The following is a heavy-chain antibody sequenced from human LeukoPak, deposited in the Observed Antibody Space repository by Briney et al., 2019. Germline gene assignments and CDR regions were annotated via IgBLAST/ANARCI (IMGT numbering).Heavy chain of an antibody. CDR2: ISSSSSYI. CDR1: GFTFSSYS. J-gene: IGHJ4*02. Sequence: GGSLRLSCAASGFTFSSYSMNWVRQAPGKGLEWVSSISSSSSYIYYADSVKGRFTISRDNAKNSLYLQMNSLRAEGTAVYYCARGRRRSITIFGVVIAHFDYWGQGTLVTVSS. CDR3: ARGRRRSITIFGVVIAHFDY. D-gene: IGHD3-3*01. V-gene: IGHV3-21*01.